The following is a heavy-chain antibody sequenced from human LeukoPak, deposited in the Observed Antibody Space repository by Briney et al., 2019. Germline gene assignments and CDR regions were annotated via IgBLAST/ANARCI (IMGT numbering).Heavy chain of an antibody. D-gene: IGHD1-26*01. Sequence: PSETLSLTCTVSGGSISSSSYYWGWIRQPPGKGLEWIGSIYYSGSTYYNPSLKSRVTISVDTSKNQFSLKLSSVTAADTAVYYCAREVVEVSVGATGWFDPRGQGTLVTVSS. J-gene: IGHJ5*02. CDR3: AREVVEVSVGATGWFDP. CDR1: GGSISSSSYY. V-gene: IGHV4-39*07. CDR2: IYYSGST.